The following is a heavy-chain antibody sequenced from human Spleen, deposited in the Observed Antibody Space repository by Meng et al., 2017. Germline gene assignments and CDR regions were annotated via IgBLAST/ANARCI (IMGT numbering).Heavy chain of an antibody. D-gene: IGHD1-26*01. V-gene: IGHV3-23*01. CDR2: ISGSGSST. CDR1: GFTFSSYA. CDR3: TKGITSGSYASFGY. J-gene: IGHJ4*02. Sequence: GESLKISCAASGFTFSSYAMSWVRQAPGKGLEWVSAISGSGSSTYYADSVKGRFTISRDNYKNTLYQQMNSLRAEDTAVYCCTKGITSGSYASFGYWGQGTLVTVSS.